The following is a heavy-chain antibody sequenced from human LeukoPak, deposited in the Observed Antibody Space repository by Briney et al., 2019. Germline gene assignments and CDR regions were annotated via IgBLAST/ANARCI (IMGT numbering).Heavy chain of an antibody. CDR2: IYYSGST. CDR1: GGSISSNY. V-gene: IGHV4-59*01. D-gene: IGHD3-9*01. J-gene: IGHJ4*02. CDR3: ARVGDYDILTGHPYYFDY. Sequence: PSETLSLTCTVSGGSISSNYWSSVRQPPGKGLEWIGYIYYSGSTNYNPSLKSRVTISVDTSKNQFSLKMSSVTAADTAVYYCARVGDYDILTGHPYYFDYWGQGTLVTVSS.